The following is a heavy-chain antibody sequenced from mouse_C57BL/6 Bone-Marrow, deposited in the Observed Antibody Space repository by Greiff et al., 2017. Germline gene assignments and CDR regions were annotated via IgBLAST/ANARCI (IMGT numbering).Heavy chain of an antibody. J-gene: IGHJ4*01. Sequence: EVQLVESGGGLVQPGGSLKLSCAASGFTFSDYYMYWVRQTPEKRLEWVAYISNGGGSTYYPDTVKGRFTISRDNAKNTLYLQMSRLKSEDTAMYYCARPLGGAMDYWGQGTSVTVSS. CDR3: ARPLGGAMDY. D-gene: IGHD3-3*01. CDR1: GFTFSDYY. CDR2: ISNGGGST. V-gene: IGHV5-12*01.